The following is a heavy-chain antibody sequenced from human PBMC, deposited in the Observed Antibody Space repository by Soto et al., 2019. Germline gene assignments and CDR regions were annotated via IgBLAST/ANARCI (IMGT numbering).Heavy chain of an antibody. V-gene: IGHV3-23*01. CDR2: ISGGGGST. J-gene: IGHJ4*02. Sequence: GGSLRLSCTASGFTFSSHAMSWVRQAPGKGLEWVSAISGGGGSTYYADSVKGRFTISRDNSKNTLYLQMNSLRAEDTAAYYYAKDEQGTTLFDNWGQGTLVTVSS. CDR3: AKDEQGTTLFDN. D-gene: IGHD1-26*01. CDR1: GFTFSSHA.